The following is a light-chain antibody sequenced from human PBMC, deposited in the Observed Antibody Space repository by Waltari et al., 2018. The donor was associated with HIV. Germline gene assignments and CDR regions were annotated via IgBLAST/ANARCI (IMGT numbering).Light chain of an antibody. V-gene: IGKV3-15*01. Sequence: IVMTQSLATQSVSQGETTTLTCRASQNVSNALACVQHNSGQSPRLLIYGASSRAAGVPNKFSGSGSGTDFSLTISNLQSEDFAIYYCQQYFKWPSITFGQGTRLDI. CDR3: QQYFKWPSIT. CDR2: GAS. J-gene: IGKJ5*01. CDR1: QNVSNA.